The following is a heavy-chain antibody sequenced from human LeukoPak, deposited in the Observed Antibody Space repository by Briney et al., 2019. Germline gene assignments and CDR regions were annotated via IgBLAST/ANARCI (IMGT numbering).Heavy chain of an antibody. D-gene: IGHD6-19*01. CDR2: ISGSTGSGGNT. V-gene: IGHV3-23*01. CDR1: GFNFRNYV. CDR3: LRGGWGSLLDY. Sequence: GGSLRLSCAASGFNFRNYVMSWVRQAPGKGLEWVSAISGSTGSGGNTYYADSVKGRFTISRDNSKNTLYLQMNSLRAEGTAVYYCLRGGWGSLLDYWGQGTLVTVSS. J-gene: IGHJ4*02.